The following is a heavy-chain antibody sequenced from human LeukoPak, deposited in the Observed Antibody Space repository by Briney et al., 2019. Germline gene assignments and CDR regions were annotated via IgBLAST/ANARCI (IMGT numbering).Heavy chain of an antibody. CDR3: ARVPTYYYDSSGYYLDY. Sequence: SETLSLTCTVSGGSISSGDYYWSWIRQPPGKGLEWIGYINYSGSTYYNPSLKSRVTISVDTSKNQFSLKLSSVTAADTAVYYCARVPTYYYDSSGYYLDYWGQGTLVTVSS. CDR1: GGSISSGDYY. CDR2: INYSGST. J-gene: IGHJ4*02. V-gene: IGHV4-30-4*08. D-gene: IGHD3-22*01.